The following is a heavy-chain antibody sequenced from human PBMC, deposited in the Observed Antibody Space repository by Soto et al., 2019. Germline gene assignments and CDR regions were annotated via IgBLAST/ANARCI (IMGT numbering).Heavy chain of an antibody. Sequence: TSETLSLTCTVSGGSISSGDYYWGWIRQPPGKGLEWIGYIFYSGSTYYNPSLKSRVTISVDTSKNQFSLKLTSVTAADTAVYYCARWIQLWSPIGRHYRYGDVWGQGNTVTVSS. D-gene: IGHD5-18*01. J-gene: IGHJ6*02. V-gene: IGHV4-30-4*01. CDR3: ARWIQLWSPIGRHYRYGDV. CDR1: GGSISSGDYY. CDR2: IFYSGST.